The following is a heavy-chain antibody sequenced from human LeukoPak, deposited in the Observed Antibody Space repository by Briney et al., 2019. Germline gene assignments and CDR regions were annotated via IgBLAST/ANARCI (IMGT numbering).Heavy chain of an antibody. V-gene: IGHV3-30*02. CDR3: VKGLCLTWFTLHY. J-gene: IGHJ4*02. CDR2: IRYDGSNK. D-gene: IGHD3-10*02. CDR1: GLTLSRYG. Sequence: GGSLRLSCGAPGLTLSRYGMKWVRQAPGKGLEGVAFIRYDGSNKYYADSVKGRFTISRDNSKNTLYVQMNSLRAKATPPFFCVKGLCLTWFTLHYWGQGTLVTVSS.